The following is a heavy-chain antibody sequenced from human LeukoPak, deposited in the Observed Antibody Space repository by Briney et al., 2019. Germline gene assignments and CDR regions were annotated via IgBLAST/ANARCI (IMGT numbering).Heavy chain of an antibody. D-gene: IGHD3-10*01. CDR1: GFTFSSYA. CDR2: IGDGDTKT. V-gene: IGHV3-23*01. Sequence: TGGSLRLSCAASGFTFSSYAMSWVRQAPGKGLEWVSAIGDGDTKTHYADSVKGRFIFSRDNSKNTVYLQMNNLRADDTAVYYCARGVDFYGSGAYFNLGSWGQGTLVIVSS. J-gene: IGHJ4*02. CDR3: ARGVDFYGSGAYFNLGS.